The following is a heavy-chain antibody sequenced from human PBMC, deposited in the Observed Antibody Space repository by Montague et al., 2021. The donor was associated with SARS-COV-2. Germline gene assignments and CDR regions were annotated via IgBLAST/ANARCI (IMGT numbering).Heavy chain of an antibody. CDR3: ARDLGFYGMDV. CDR2: LSYDGSNK. Sequence: SLRLSCAASGFTFSSYAMHWVRQAPGKGLEWVAVLSYDGSNKYYSDSVKGRFTISRDNSKNTLYLQMNSLRAEDTAVYYCARDLGFYGMDVWGQGTTVTVSS. J-gene: IGHJ6*02. V-gene: IGHV3-30*04. CDR1: GFTFSSYA.